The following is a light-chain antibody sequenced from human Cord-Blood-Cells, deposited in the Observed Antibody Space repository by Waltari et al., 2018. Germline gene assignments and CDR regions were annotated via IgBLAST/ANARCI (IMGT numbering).Light chain of an antibody. CDR2: AAS. V-gene: IGKV1-39*01. Sequence: DRVTITCRASQSISSYLNWYQQKPGKAPKLLIYAASSLQSGVPSRFSGSGSGTDFTLTISSLQPEDFATYYCQQSYSTPRALTFGGGTKVEIK. CDR1: QSISSY. CDR3: QQSYSTPRALT. J-gene: IGKJ4*01.